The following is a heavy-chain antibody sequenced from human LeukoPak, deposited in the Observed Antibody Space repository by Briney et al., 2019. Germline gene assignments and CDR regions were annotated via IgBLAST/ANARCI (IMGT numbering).Heavy chain of an antibody. CDR1: GFTFSSYE. V-gene: IGHV3-23*01. J-gene: IGHJ4*02. CDR2: ISGSGGST. CDR3: AKDRSPYYYDSSGYSPDFDY. D-gene: IGHD3-22*01. Sequence: GGSLRLSCAASGFTFSSYEMNWVRQAPGKGLEWVSAISGSGGSTYYADSVKGRFTISRDNSKNTLYLQMNSLRAEDTAVYYCAKDRSPYYYDSSGYSPDFDYWGQGTLVTVSS.